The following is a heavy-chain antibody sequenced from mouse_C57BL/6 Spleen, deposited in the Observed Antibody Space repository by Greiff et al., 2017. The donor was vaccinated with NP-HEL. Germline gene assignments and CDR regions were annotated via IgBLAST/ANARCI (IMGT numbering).Heavy chain of an antibody. J-gene: IGHJ2*01. CDR2: IYPGDGDT. D-gene: IGHD1-1*02. CDR3: ARGWTPPDY. V-gene: IGHV1-82*01. CDR1: GYAFSSSW. Sequence: ESGPELVKPGASVKISCKASGYAFSSSWMNWVKQRPGKGLEWIGRIYPGDGDTNYNGKFKGKATLTADKSSSTAYMQLSSLTSEDSAVYFCARGWTPPDYWGQGTTLTVSS.